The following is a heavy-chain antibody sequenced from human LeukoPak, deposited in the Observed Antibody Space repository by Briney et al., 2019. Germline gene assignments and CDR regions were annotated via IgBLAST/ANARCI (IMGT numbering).Heavy chain of an antibody. CDR1: GFSFGSYE. D-gene: IGHD1-26*01. CDR2: ISSGGNTK. J-gene: IGHJ4*02. V-gene: IGHV3-48*03. Sequence: PGGSLRLSCAASGFSFGSYEMNWVRQAPGKGLEWVSHISSGGNTKYYVDSVRGRFSMSRDISKNTLYLQMNSLRAEDTAFYYCARGGKWGLYYFDYWGQGTLVTVSS. CDR3: ARGGKWGLYYFDY.